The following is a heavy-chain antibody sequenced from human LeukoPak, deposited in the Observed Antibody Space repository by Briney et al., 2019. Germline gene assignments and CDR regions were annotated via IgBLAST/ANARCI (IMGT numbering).Heavy chain of an antibody. Sequence: ASVKVSCKASGYTFTGYYMHWVRQAPGQELEWMGRINPNSGGTNYAQKFQGRVTMTRDTSISTAYMELSRLRSDDTAVYYCATAITMVRGVIQDYWGQGTLVTVSS. D-gene: IGHD3-10*01. CDR2: INPNSGGT. CDR1: GYTFTGYY. J-gene: IGHJ4*02. CDR3: ATAITMVRGVIQDY. V-gene: IGHV1-2*06.